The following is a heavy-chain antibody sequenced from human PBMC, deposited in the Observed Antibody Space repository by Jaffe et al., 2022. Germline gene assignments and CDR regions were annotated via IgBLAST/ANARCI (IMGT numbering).Heavy chain of an antibody. Sequence: QVQLVESGGGVVQPGGSLRLSCAASGFTFSSYGMHWVRQAPGKGLEWVAFIRYDGSNKYYADSVKGRFTISRDNSKNTLYLQMNSLRAEDTAVYYCAKDPPLLYSGYDYYFDYWGQGTLVTVSS. D-gene: IGHD5-12*01. CDR3: AKDPPLLYSGYDYYFDY. J-gene: IGHJ4*02. CDR1: GFTFSSYG. CDR2: IRYDGSNK. V-gene: IGHV3-30*02.